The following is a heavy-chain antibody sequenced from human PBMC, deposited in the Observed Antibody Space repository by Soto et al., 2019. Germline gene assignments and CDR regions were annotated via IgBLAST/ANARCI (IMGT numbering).Heavy chain of an antibody. J-gene: IGHJ5*02. V-gene: IGHV4-4*02. D-gene: IGHD3-10*01. CDR2: IYHSGST. CDR3: ARDAPGAAVGFDP. Sequence: QVQLQESGPGLVKPSGTLSLTCAVSGGSISSSNWWSWVRQPPGKGLEWIGEIYHSGSTNYNPSLNSRVTIAVDKSKNPFSLKLSTVTAADTAVDYCARDAPGAAVGFDPWGQGTLVTVSS. CDR1: GGSISSSNW.